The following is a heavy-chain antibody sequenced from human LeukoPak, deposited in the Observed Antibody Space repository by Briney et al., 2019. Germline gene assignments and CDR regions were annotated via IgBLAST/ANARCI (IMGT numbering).Heavy chain of an antibody. D-gene: IGHD1-26*01. CDR3: ARLFRYSGSYLPDY. CDR1: GYTFTGYY. Sequence: ASVKVSCKASGYTFTGYYMHWVRQAPGQGLEWMGWINPNSGGTNYAQKLQGRVTMTTDTSTSTAYMELRSLRSDDTAVYYCARLFRYSGSYLPDYWGQGTLVTVSS. J-gene: IGHJ4*02. CDR2: INPNSGGT. V-gene: IGHV1-2*02.